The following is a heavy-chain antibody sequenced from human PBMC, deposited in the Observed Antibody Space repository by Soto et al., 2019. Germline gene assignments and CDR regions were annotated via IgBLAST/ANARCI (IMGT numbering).Heavy chain of an antibody. Sequence: SETLSLTCAVYGGSFSGYYWTWIRQPPGTGLEWIGEINHSGSTNYNPSLKSRVTISVDTSKNQFSLKLSSVTAADTAVYYCARDLLYYGSGNKYYYYGMDVWGQGTTVTVSS. D-gene: IGHD3-10*01. V-gene: IGHV4-34*01. CDR2: INHSGST. CDR3: ARDLLYYGSGNKYYYYGMDV. J-gene: IGHJ6*02. CDR1: GGSFSGYY.